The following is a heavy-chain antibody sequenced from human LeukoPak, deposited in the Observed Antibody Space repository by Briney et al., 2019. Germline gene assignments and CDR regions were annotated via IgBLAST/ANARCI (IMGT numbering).Heavy chain of an antibody. J-gene: IGHJ4*02. V-gene: IGHV4-39*01. CDR1: GGSISSSSYY. CDR2: IYYSGST. CDR3: ARRPWGKPLPFDY. D-gene: IGHD3-16*01. Sequence: PSETLSLTCTVSGGSISSSSYYWGWIRQPPGKGLEWIGSIYYSGSTYYNPSLESRVTISVDTSKNQFSLKLSSVTAADTAVYYCARRPWGKPLPFDYWGQGTLVTVSS.